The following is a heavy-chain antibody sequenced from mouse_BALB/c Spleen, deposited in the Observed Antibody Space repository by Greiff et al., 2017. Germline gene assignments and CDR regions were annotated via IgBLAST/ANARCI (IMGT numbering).Heavy chain of an antibody. CDR1: GFNIKDTY. Sequence: EVKLMESGAELVKPGASVKLSCTASGFNIKDTYMHWVKQRPEQGLEWIGRIDPANGNTKYDPKFQGKATITADTSSNTAYLQLSSLTSEDTAVYYCASFYGSSYAWFAYWGQGTLVTVSA. J-gene: IGHJ3*01. V-gene: IGHV14-3*02. CDR3: ASFYGSSYAWFAY. CDR2: IDPANGNT. D-gene: IGHD1-1*01.